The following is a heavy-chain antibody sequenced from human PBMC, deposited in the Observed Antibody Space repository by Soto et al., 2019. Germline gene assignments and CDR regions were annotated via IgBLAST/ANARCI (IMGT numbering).Heavy chain of an antibody. CDR1: GYTFTSYG. V-gene: IGHV1-18*01. CDR2: ISAYNGNT. D-gene: IGHD2-15*01. Sequence: ASVKVSCKASGYTFTSYGISWVRQAPGQGLEWMGWISAYNGNTNYAQKLQGRVTMTTDTSTSTAYMELRSLRSDDTAVYYCASYCSGGSCHYYYGMGVWGQGTTVTVSS. CDR3: ASYCSGGSCHYYYGMGV. J-gene: IGHJ6*02.